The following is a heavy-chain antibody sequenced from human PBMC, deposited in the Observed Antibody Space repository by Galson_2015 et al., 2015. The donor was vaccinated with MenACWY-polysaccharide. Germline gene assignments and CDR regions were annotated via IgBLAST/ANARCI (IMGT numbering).Heavy chain of an antibody. J-gene: IGHJ3*01. V-gene: IGHV1-2*06. CDR3: ARGTMRDSFDV. CDR1: GYSFTDYF. D-gene: IGHD3-22*01. Sequence: SVKVSCKASGYSFTDYFIHWVRQVPGQGLEWMGRINPNNGGSASARKFQGRVTVTRVTSISTTYMELTSLRFDDTAIYYCARGTMRDSFDVWGLGTMITVSS. CDR2: INPNNGGS.